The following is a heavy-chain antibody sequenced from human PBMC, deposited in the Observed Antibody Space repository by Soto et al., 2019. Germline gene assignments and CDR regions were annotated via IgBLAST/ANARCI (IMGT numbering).Heavy chain of an antibody. D-gene: IGHD2-2*01. CDR3: ARSQGSSTSLEIYYYYYYGRDV. Sequence: QVQLVQSGAEVKKPGSSVKVSCKASGGTFSSYAISWVRQAPGQGLEWMGGIIPIPGTANYAQKFQGRVTITADESTSTAYMERSSLRSEDTAVYYCARSQGSSTSLEIYYYYYYGRDVWGQGTTVTVSS. CDR2: IIPIPGTA. J-gene: IGHJ6*02. V-gene: IGHV1-69*01. CDR1: GGTFSSYA.